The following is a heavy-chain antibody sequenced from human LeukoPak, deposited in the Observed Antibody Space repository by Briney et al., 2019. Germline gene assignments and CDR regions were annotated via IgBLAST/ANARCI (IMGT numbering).Heavy chain of an antibody. CDR1: GGSISSYY. CDR2: IYYSGST. J-gene: IGHJ4*02. CDR3: ARGGYSGYSSGWYSKGVDY. Sequence: SETLSLTCTVSGGSISSYYWSWIRQPPGKGLEWIGYIYYSGSTNYNPPLKSRVTISVDTSKNQFSLKLSSVTAADTAVYYCARGGYSGYSSGWYSKGVDYWGQGTLVTVSS. D-gene: IGHD6-19*01. V-gene: IGHV4-59*01.